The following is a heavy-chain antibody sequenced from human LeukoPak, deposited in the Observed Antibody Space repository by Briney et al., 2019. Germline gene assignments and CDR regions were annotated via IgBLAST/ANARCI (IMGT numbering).Heavy chain of an antibody. Sequence: GSLRLSCAASAFSVSSNYMSWVRQAPGKGLEWVSVIYSGGSTYYADSVKGRSTISRDKSKNTVYLQMNSLSAEDTAMYYCARVASTSPYFYGMDVWGQGTTVTVSS. J-gene: IGHJ6*02. CDR3: ARVASTSPYFYGMDV. CDR2: IYSGGST. CDR1: AFSVSSNY. V-gene: IGHV3-53*01.